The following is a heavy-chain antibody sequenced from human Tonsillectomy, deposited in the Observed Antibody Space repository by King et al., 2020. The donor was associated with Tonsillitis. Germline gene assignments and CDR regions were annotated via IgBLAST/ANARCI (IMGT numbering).Heavy chain of an antibody. Sequence: VQLVQSGPEVKKAGESLMISCKGSGYIFTSQWISWVRQKSGKGLEWMGRVDPTDSYANYNPSFQGHVTISSDKSSNTAYLQWNSLKASDTAMYYCLRANTSRVDWGQGTLVTVSS. CDR1: GYIFTSQW. D-gene: IGHD3-3*01. J-gene: IGHJ4*02. CDR2: VDPTDSYA. CDR3: LRANTSRVD. V-gene: IGHV5-10-1*03.